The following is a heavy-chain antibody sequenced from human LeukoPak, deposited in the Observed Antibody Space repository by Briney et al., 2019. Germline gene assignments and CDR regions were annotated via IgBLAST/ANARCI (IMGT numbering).Heavy chain of an antibody. D-gene: IGHD3-10*01. CDR2: ISAYNGNT. V-gene: IGHV1-18*01. CDR1: GYTFTSNG. CDR3: ARDGRVLVRGVPLDY. Sequence: ASVKVSCKASGYTFTSNGISWVRQAPGQGLEWMGWISAYNGNTDYAQKLPGRVTMTTDTSTSTAYMELRSLRSDDTAVYYCARDGRVLVRGVPLDYWGQGTLVTVSS. J-gene: IGHJ4*02.